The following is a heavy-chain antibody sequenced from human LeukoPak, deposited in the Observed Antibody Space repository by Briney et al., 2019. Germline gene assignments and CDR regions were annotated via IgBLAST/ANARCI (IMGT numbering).Heavy chain of an antibody. D-gene: IGHD3-10*01. V-gene: IGHV4-34*01. CDR1: GGSFSGYY. CDR2: INHSGST. Sequence: SETLSLTCAVYGGSFSGYYWSWIRQPPGKGLEWIGEINHSGSTNYNPSLKSRVAISLDKPNNQFSLEVTSVTAADTAVYYCARNDYYSADCWGQGALVTVSS. CDR3: ARNDYYSADC. J-gene: IGHJ4*02.